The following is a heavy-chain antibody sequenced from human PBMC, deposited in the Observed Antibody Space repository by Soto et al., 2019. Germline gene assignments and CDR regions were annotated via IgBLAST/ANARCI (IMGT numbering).Heavy chain of an antibody. CDR2: IIPILGIA. V-gene: IGHV1-69*02. CDR3: ARDDGLAYCGGDCYS. Sequence: QVQLVQSVAEVKKPESSVRVSCKASGGTFSSYTISWVRQAPGQGLEWMGRIIPILGIANYAQKFQGRVTITADKSTSTAYMELSSLRSEDTAVYYCARDDGLAYCGGDCYSWGQGTLVTVSS. J-gene: IGHJ4*02. CDR1: GGTFSSYT. D-gene: IGHD2-21*02.